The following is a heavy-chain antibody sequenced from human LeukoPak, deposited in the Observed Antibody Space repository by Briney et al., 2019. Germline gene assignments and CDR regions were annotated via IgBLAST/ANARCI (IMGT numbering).Heavy chain of an antibody. J-gene: IGHJ4*02. V-gene: IGHV1-46*01. D-gene: IGHD3-10*01. CDR3: ARSGYYGSGSYYKLDY. Sequence: ASVKVSCKASGYTFTSYYMHWVRQAPGQGLEWMGIINPSGGSTSYAQKFQGRVTMTRDMSTSTVYMELSSLRSEDTAVYYCARSGYYGSGSYYKLDYWGQGTLVTVSS. CDR2: INPSGGST. CDR1: GYTFTSYY.